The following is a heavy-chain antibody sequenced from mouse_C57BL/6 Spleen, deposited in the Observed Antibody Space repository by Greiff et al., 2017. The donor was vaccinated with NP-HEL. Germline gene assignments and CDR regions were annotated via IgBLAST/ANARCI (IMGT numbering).Heavy chain of an antibody. CDR2: IYPGDGDT. J-gene: IGHJ1*03. CDR1: GYAFSSYW. Sequence: VQLQQSGAELVKPGASVKISCKASGYAFSSYWMNWVKQRPGKGLEWIGQIYPGDGDTNYNGKFKGKATLTADISSSTAYMQLSSLTSEDSAVYFCARGSYYDYDGYFDVWGTGTTVTVSS. D-gene: IGHD2-4*01. CDR3: ARGSYYDYDGYFDV. V-gene: IGHV1-80*01.